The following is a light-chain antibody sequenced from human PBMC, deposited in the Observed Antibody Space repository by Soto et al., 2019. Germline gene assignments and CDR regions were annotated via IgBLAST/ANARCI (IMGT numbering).Light chain of an antibody. CDR3: CSYRRSGSFV. V-gene: IGLV2-23*02. J-gene: IGLJ1*01. CDR1: SSDVGIYNL. Sequence: QSLLTHPASVSGSPGQPLPISCTGTSSDVGIYNLVSRYQHFPGKAPKLMIYEVNRRPSGVSNRFSGSKSGSTASLTISGLQADDEADYYCCSYRRSGSFVFGTGTKV. CDR2: EVN.